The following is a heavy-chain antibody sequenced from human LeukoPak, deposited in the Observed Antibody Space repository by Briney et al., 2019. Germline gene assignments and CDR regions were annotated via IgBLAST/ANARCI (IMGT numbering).Heavy chain of an antibody. Sequence: PSETLSLTCTVSGGSISSYYWSWIRQPPGKGLEWIGYIYYSGSTNYNPSLKSRVTTSVDTSKNQFSLKLSSVTAADTAVYYCARVNSLGVILTDYYYYMDVWGKGTTVTVSS. CDR2: IYYSGST. CDR1: GGSISSYY. D-gene: IGHD3-16*02. J-gene: IGHJ6*03. CDR3: ARVNSLGVILTDYYYYMDV. V-gene: IGHV4-59*01.